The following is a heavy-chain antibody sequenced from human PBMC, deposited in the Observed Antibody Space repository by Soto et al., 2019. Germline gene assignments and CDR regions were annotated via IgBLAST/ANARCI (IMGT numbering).Heavy chain of an antibody. CDR3: AKVPQRYGGSDY. CDR1: GFTFSSYA. CDR2: ISGSGGST. Sequence: EVQLLESGGGLVQPGGSLRLSCAASGFTFSSYAMSWVRQAPGKGLEWVSAISGSGGSTYYADSVKGRFTISRDNSKNTVYLQMNSLRAEDTAVYYCAKVPQRYGGSDYWGQGTLVTVSS. D-gene: IGHD4-17*01. J-gene: IGHJ4*02. V-gene: IGHV3-23*01.